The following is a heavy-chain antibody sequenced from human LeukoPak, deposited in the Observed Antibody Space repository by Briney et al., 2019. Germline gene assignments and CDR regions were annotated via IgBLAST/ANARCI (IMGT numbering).Heavy chain of an antibody. Sequence: AGGSLRLSCAASGFAFSNYVMHWVRQAPGKGLEWVAVISYDGGNKYYVDSVKGRFSISRDSSKNILYLQMNSLRAEDTAVYYCAKDRCSNGIGCYYYYMDVWGKGTTVTISS. CDR3: AKDRCSNGIGCYYYYMDV. CDR1: GFAFSNYV. V-gene: IGHV3-30*18. CDR2: ISYDGGNK. J-gene: IGHJ6*03. D-gene: IGHD2-8*01.